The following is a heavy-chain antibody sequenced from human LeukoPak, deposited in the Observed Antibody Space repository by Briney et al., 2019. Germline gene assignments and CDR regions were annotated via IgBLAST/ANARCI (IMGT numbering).Heavy chain of an antibody. CDR3: ARDKPPPYYYDSSGIFDY. D-gene: IGHD3-22*01. CDR2: IWYDGSNK. V-gene: IGHV3-33*01. Sequence: GGSLRLSCAASGFTFSSYGMHWVRQAPGKRLEWVAVIWYDGSNKYYADSVKGRFTISRDNSKNTLYLQMNSLRAEDTAVYYCARDKPPPYYYDSSGIFDYWGQGTLVTVSS. J-gene: IGHJ4*02. CDR1: GFTFSSYG.